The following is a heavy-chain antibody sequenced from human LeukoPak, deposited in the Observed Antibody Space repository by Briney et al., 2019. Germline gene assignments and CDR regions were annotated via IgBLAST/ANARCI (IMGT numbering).Heavy chain of an antibody. CDR3: ARRSREFDY. Sequence: PSETLSLTCTVSGASISDYSWSWIRQSPGKGLEWIGIIYTSGTTSSNPSLTSRVTIVADTSKNQFSPKLSSVTAADTAVYYCARRSREFDYWGQGTQVTVSS. D-gene: IGHD1-26*01. V-gene: IGHV4-4*09. CDR1: GASISDYS. J-gene: IGHJ4*02. CDR2: IYTSGTT.